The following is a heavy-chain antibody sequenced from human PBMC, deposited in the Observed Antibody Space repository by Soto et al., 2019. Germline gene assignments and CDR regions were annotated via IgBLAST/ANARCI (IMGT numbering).Heavy chain of an antibody. D-gene: IGHD1-7*01. CDR3: ARERHLNSPSDAFDL. V-gene: IGHV1-2*02. CDR2: MNPNSGGS. CDR1: GYNFIAQN. J-gene: IGHJ3*01. Sequence: QVHLVQSGAEVKKPGASVKVSCMASGYNFIAQNIHWVRQAPGLGLEWMGKMNPNSGGSDYAQEFPGRVTATRDTSLSTGYMELTSLKPDDTAVYYCARERHLNSPSDAFDLWGQGTMVIVSS.